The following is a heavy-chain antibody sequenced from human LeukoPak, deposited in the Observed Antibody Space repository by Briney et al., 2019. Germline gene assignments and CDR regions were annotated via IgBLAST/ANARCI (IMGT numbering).Heavy chain of an antibody. V-gene: IGHV3-48*02. J-gene: IGHJ4*02. CDR1: GFTFSSYT. CDR3: ARDGAGLGL. D-gene: IGHD4/OR15-4a*01. Sequence: GGSLRLSCAASGFTFSSYTMNWVRQAPGKGREWLSYISSSSNTIYYADSVKGRFIISRDNAKSALYLQMNSLRDEDTAVYYCARDGAGLGLWGQGTLVTVSS. CDR2: ISSSSNTI.